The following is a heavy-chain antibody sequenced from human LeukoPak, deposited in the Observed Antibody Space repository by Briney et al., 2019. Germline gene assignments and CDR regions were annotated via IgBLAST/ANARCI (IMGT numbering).Heavy chain of an antibody. CDR3: ARGGGSIAVDRTAYYYYYMDG. V-gene: IGHV1-69*06. D-gene: IGHD6-19*01. CDR2: IIPIFGTT. CDR1: GGTFTSYA. J-gene: IGHJ6*03. Sequence: SVKVSCKASGGTFTSYAISWVRQAPGQGLEWMGGIIPIFGTTNYAQKFQGRVTITADKSTSTAYMELSSLRSEDTAVYYCARGGGSIAVDRTAYYYYYMDGWGKGTTVSVSS.